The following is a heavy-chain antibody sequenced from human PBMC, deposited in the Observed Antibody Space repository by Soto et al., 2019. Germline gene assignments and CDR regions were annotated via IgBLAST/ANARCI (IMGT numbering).Heavy chain of an antibody. J-gene: IGHJ4*02. CDR1: GFTFSSYA. Sequence: PGGSLRLSCAASGFTFSSYAMHWARQAPGKGLEWVAVISYDGSNKYYADSVKGRFTISRDNSKNTLYLQMNSLRAEDTAVYYCARDSRSWCFDYWGQGTLVTVSS. V-gene: IGHV3-30-3*01. CDR2: ISYDGSNK. CDR3: ARDSRSWCFDY. D-gene: IGHD6-13*01.